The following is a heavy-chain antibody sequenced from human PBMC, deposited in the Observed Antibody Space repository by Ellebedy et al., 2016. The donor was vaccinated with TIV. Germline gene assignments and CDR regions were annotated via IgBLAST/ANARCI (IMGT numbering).Heavy chain of an antibody. CDR1: GFTFSSYA. CDR2: TSGPGIST. J-gene: IGHJ4*02. D-gene: IGHD6-19*01. CDR3: RAYSSDWSLDF. V-gene: IGHV3-23*01. Sequence: GGSLRLSXAASGFTFSSYAMSWVRQAPELWLQWVSATSGPGISTYYADSVKGRFTISRDNSKNTLFLQMNSLRAEDTAVYYCRAYSSDWSLDFWGQGTLVTVSS.